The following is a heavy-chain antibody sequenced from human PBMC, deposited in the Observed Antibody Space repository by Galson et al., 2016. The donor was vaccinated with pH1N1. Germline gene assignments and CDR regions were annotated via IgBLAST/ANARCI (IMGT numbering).Heavy chain of an antibody. J-gene: IGHJ4*02. CDR2: IWFDGSYE. Sequence: CAASGFAFSSYGMHWVRQAPGKGLEWVAVIWFDGSYEFYADSVKGRFTISRDNSKNTLHLQMNSLRAEDKAVYYCARGDLEWLSHFDYWGQGTLVTVSS. D-gene: IGHD3-3*01. CDR3: ARGDLEWLSHFDY. CDR1: GFAFSSYG. V-gene: IGHV3-33*01.